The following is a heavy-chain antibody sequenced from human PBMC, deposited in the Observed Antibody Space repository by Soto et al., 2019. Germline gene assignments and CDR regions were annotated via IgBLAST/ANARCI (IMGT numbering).Heavy chain of an antibody. CDR1: GFTFSDHY. CDR3: ARGAAVAGHYYGMDV. J-gene: IGHJ6*02. CDR2: IDSDGSIT. V-gene: IGHV3-74*01. D-gene: IGHD6-19*01. Sequence: GGSLRLSCTASGFTFSDHYMDWVRQAPGEGLVWVSRIDSDGSITNYADSVKGRFTISRDNAKNTLYLQMNSLRAEDTALYYCARGAAVAGHYYGMDVWGQGTTVTVSS.